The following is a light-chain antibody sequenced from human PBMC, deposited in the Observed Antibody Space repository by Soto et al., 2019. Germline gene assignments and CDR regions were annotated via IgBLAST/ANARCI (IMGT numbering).Light chain of an antibody. CDR2: GAS. V-gene: IGKV1-39*01. CDR3: QQCYTTPYT. CDR1: QTIKSY. Sequence: DIQMTQSPSSLSASVGDRVTITCRASQTIKSYLNWYQHKPGKAPQLLISGASSLQGGVPSRFSGSASGPEFTLTISSLQHEDIATYYCQQCYTTPYTFGQGTKLDLK. J-gene: IGKJ2*01.